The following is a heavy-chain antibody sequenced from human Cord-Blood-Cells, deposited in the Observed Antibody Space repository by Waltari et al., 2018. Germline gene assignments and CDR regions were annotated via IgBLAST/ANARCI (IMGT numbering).Heavy chain of an antibody. CDR1: GYSFTSYW. CDR2: THPGDSAT. Sequence: EVQLVQSGAEVKKPGESLKISCKGSGYSFTSYWIGWVRQMPGKGLEWLGITHPGDSATSYSPSFQGQVTISADNSISTAYLQWSSLKASDTAMYYCSRSFHKQQLAPFDYWGQGTLVTVSS. CDR3: SRSFHKQQLAPFDY. D-gene: IGHD6-13*01. V-gene: IGHV5-51*01. J-gene: IGHJ4*02.